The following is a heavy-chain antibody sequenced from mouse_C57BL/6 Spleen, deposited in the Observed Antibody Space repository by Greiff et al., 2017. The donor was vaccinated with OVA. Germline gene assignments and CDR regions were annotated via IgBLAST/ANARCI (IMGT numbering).Heavy chain of an antibody. CDR1: GYTFTSYW. Sequence: QVQLQQSGAELVKPGASVKLSCKASGYTFTSYWMQWVKQRPGQGLEWIGEIDPSGSYTNYNQKFKGKATLTVDTSSSTAYMQLSSLTSEDSAVYYCARRESGFDYWGQGTTLTVSS. V-gene: IGHV1-50*01. J-gene: IGHJ2*01. D-gene: IGHD1-3*01. CDR2: IDPSGSYT. CDR3: ARRESGFDY.